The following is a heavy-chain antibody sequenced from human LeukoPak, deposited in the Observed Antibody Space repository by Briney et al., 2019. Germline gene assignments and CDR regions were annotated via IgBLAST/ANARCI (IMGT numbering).Heavy chain of an antibody. J-gene: IGHJ4*02. CDR1: GGSFSGYY. CDR3: ARGPDCSGGSCTDRPFDY. D-gene: IGHD2-15*01. V-gene: IGHV4-34*01. CDR2: INHSGST. Sequence: PSETLSLTCAVYGGSFSGYYWSWILQPPGKRLEWIGEINHSGSTNSNPSLKSRVTISIDTSKNQFSLNLSSVTAADTAVYYCARGPDCSGGSCTDRPFDYWDQGTLVTVSS.